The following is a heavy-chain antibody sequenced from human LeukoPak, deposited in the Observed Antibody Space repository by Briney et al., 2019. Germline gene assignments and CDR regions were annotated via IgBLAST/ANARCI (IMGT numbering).Heavy chain of an antibody. CDR2: IYYSGST. J-gene: IGHJ5*02. CDR3: ARVGRKYYDFWSGYYSWFDP. Sequence: KPSETLSLTCTVSGVSVSSGSYYWSWIRQPPGKGLEWIGYIYYSGSTNYNPSLKSRVTISVDTSKNQFSLKLSSVTAADTAVYYCARVGRKYYDFWSGYYSWFDPWGQGTLVTVSS. CDR1: GVSVSSGSYY. V-gene: IGHV4-61*01. D-gene: IGHD3-3*01.